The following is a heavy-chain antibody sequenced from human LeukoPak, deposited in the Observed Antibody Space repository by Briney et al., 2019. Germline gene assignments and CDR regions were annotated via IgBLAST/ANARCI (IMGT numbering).Heavy chain of an antibody. Sequence: SETLSLTCTVSGGSISSYYWSWIRQPPGKGLEWIGYIYYSGSTNYNPSLKSRVTISVDTSKNQFSLKLSFVTAADTAVYYCARLLPVRYNWFDPWGQGTLVTVSS. CDR3: ARLLPVRYNWFDP. D-gene: IGHD2-21*01. V-gene: IGHV4-59*01. CDR1: GGSISSYY. J-gene: IGHJ5*02. CDR2: IYYSGST.